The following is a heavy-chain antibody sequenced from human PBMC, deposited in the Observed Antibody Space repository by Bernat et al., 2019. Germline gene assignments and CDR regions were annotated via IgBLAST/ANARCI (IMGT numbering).Heavy chain of an antibody. J-gene: IGHJ4*02. V-gene: IGHV3-15*07. CDR2: IKSKTDGGTK. Sequence: EVQLVESGGGLVKPGGSLRLSCAASGFTFSNAWMNWVRQAPGKGLEWVGRIKSKTDGGTKDYAAPVKGRFTISRDDSKNTLYLKMNSLKTEDTAVYYCTRRSSSSGWSYFDYWGQGTLVTVSS. CDR3: TRRSSSSGWSYFDY. CDR1: GFTFSNAW. D-gene: IGHD6-19*01.